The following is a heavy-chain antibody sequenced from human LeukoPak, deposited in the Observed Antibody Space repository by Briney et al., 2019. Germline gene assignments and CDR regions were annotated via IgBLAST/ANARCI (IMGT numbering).Heavy chain of an antibody. V-gene: IGHV1-46*01. D-gene: IGHD2-8*01. CDR2: INPSGGST. Sequence: ASEKVSCKASGYNFISYYMHWVRQAPGQGLEWMGIINPSGGSTSYAQKFQDRVTMTRDTSTSTVYMELSSLKSEDTAVYYCAREDVVLVDAVRYYYGMDVWGQGTTVTVSS. J-gene: IGHJ6*02. CDR1: GYNFISYY. CDR3: AREDVVLVDAVRYYYGMDV.